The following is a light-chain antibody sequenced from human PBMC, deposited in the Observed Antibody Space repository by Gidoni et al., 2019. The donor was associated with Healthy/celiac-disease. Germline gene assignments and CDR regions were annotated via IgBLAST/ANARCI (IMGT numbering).Light chain of an antibody. CDR3: QQYNNWPPLT. CDR1: QSVSSN. Sequence: EIVMTQSPATLSVFPGERATLSCRASQSVSSNLAWYQQKPGHAPRLLIYGASTMATGIPARFSGSGSGTEFTLTISSLQSEDFAVYYCQQYNNWPPLTFGGGTKVEIK. J-gene: IGKJ4*01. CDR2: GAS. V-gene: IGKV3-15*01.